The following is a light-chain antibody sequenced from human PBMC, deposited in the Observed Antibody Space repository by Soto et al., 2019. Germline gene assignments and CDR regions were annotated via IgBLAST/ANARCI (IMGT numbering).Light chain of an antibody. Sequence: EIVMTQSPLSLPVTPGEPASISCRSSQSLLHSNGYNYLDWYLQKPGQSPQLLIYLGSNRASGVPDRFSGSGSGTDFTLKISRVVAEDVGVYYCMQALQTPGTFGQGTKLEIK. V-gene: IGKV2-28*01. CDR3: MQALQTPGT. CDR2: LGS. J-gene: IGKJ2*01. CDR1: QSLLHSNGYNY.